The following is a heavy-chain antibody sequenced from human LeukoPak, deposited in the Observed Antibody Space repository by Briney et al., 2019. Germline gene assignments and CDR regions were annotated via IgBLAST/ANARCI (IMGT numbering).Heavy chain of an antibody. CDR1: GFTFSNYA. CDR2: ISGSGVTT. Sequence: PGVSLRLSCAASGFTFSNYAMSWVRQAPGKGLEWVSGISGSGVTTNYADSVKGRFTISRDNSKNTVYLQMNSLRVEDTAVYYCARKDSGSYYDLDYWGQGALVAVSS. V-gene: IGHV3-23*01. D-gene: IGHD1-26*01. CDR3: ARKDSGSYYDLDY. J-gene: IGHJ4*02.